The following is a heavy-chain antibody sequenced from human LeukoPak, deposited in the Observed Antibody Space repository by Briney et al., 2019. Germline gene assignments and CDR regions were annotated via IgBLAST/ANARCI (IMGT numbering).Heavy chain of an antibody. D-gene: IGHD4-17*01. V-gene: IGHV1-69*13. CDR3: ARAAQTVTNSYDY. CDR2: IIPIFGTA. Sequence: SVKVSCKASGGTSSSYAISWVRQAPGQGLEWMGGIIPIFGTANYAQKFQGRVTITADESTSTAYMELSSLRSEDKAVYYCARAAQTVTNSYDYWGQGTLVTVSS. CDR1: GGTSSSYA. J-gene: IGHJ4*02.